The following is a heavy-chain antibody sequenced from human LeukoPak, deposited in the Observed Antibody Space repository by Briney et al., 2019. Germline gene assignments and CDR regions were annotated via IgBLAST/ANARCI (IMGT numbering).Heavy chain of an antibody. CDR1: GFTFSSYA. CDR2: ISYDGSNK. V-gene: IGHV3-30*04. D-gene: IGHD3-22*01. Sequence: PGRSLRLSCAASGFTFSSYAMHWVRRAPGKGLEWVAVISYDGSNKYYADSVKGRFTISRDNSKNTLYLQMNRLRAEDTAVYYCAKGSSGGRPYYFDYWGQGTLVTVSS. CDR3: AKGSSGGRPYYFDY. J-gene: IGHJ4*02.